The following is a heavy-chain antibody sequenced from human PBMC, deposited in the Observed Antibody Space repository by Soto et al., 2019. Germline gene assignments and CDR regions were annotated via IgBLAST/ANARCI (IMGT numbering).Heavy chain of an antibody. D-gene: IGHD2-15*01. CDR1: GGSINSYY. CDR3: ARDHRYCSGGSCYPRTTWFDP. J-gene: IGHJ5*02. V-gene: IGHV4-59*01. CDR2: IYYSGST. Sequence: SETLSLTCTVSGGSINSYYWSWIRQPPGKGLEWIGYIYYSGSTDYNPSLNSRVTISVDTSNNQFSLKLKSVTAADTAVYYCARDHRYCSGGSCYPRTTWFDPWGQGTLVTVSS.